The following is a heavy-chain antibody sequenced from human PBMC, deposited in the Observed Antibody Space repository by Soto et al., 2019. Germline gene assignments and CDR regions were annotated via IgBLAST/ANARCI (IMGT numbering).Heavy chain of an antibody. Sequence: VTLMESGPALVTPTETLTLTCTVSGFPLTNSRMAVSWIRQPPGKALEWHAHIFSNEETAYSTSLTTRLTIPKDTPKSQVVPTLGNMHPVDTATYYCARTVTRMTPDNWGAGTLVTVSS. CDR1: GFPLTNSRMA. CDR2: IFSNEET. D-gene: IGHD3-10*01. J-gene: IGHJ4*02. CDR3: ARTVTRMTPDN. V-gene: IGHV2-26*01.